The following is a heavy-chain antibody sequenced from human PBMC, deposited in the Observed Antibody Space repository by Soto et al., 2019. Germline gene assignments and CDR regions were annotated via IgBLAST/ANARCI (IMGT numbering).Heavy chain of an antibody. CDR1: GFTFDDYA. CDR2: ICWNSGSI. CDR3: AKNPPGCSGGSCYSWYFDY. D-gene: IGHD2-15*01. Sequence: EVQLVESGGGLVQPGRSLRLSCAASGFTFDDYAMHWVRQAPGKGLEWVSGICWNSGSIGYADSVKGRFTISRDNAKNSLYLQMNSLRAEDTALYYCAKNPPGCSGGSCYSWYFDYWGQGTLVTVSS. V-gene: IGHV3-9*01. J-gene: IGHJ4*02.